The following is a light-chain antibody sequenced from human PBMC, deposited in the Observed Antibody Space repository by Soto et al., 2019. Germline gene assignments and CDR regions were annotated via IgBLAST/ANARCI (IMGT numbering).Light chain of an antibody. J-gene: IGLJ3*02. CDR2: GVS. CDR1: ASDIGNYNY. CDR3: YSYSAYTTLWV. Sequence: QSALTQPGSVSGSPGQSITIYCTGTASDIGNYNYVSWYQVHPGKAPKLLIYGVSNRPSGVSNRFSVSKSGNAASLTISGLQAEDEADYYCYSYSAYTTLWVFGGGTKLTVL. V-gene: IGLV2-14*01.